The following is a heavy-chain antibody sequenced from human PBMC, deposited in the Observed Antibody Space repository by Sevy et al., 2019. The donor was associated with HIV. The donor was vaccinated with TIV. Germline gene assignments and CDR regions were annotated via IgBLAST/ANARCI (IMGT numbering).Heavy chain of an antibody. V-gene: IGHV3-23*01. D-gene: IGHD1-26*01. J-gene: IGHJ4*02. CDR1: GFIFNSYG. CDR2: IRGSGGSI. Sequence: GGSLRLSCAASGFIFNSYGMSWVRQAPGKGMEWVSGIRGSGGSIYYADSVKGRFTISRDNFKNTLYLQMNSLRAEDTAVYYCRGVGTTTTFDYWGQGTLVTVSS. CDR3: RGVGTTTTFDY.